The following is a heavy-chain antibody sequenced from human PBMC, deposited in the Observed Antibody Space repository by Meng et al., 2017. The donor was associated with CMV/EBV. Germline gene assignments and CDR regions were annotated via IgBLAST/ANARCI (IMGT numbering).Heavy chain of an antibody. J-gene: IGHJ3*02. CDR1: GFTISSNY. D-gene: IGHD3-3*01. CDR2: IYSGGST. V-gene: IGHV3-53*01. CDR3: AKDQGAYDFWSGYYTLDI. Sequence: GESLKISCAASGFTISSNYMTWVRQAPGKGLEWVSLIYSGGSTYYADSVKGRFTISRDNSKNTLYLQMNSLRAEDTAVYYCAKDQGAYDFWSGYYTLDIWGQGTMVTVSS.